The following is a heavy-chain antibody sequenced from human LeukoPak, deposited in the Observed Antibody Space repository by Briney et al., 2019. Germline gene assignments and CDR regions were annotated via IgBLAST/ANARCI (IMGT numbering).Heavy chain of an antibody. J-gene: IGHJ4*02. CDR2: INHSGST. CDR1: GGSFSGYY. D-gene: IGHD2-2*01. CDR3: ARGGIVVVPAAISTSSNFDY. Sequence: PSETLSLTCAVYGGSFSGYYWSWIRQPPGKGLEWIGEINHSGSTNYNPSLKSRVTISVDTSKNQFSLKLSSVTAVDTAVYYCARGGIVVVPAAISTSSNFDYWGQGTLVTVSS. V-gene: IGHV4-34*01.